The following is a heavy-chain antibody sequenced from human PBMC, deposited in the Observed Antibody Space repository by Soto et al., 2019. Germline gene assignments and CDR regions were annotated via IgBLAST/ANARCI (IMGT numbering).Heavy chain of an antibody. J-gene: IGHJ4*02. Sequence: GEGLNISCKGSGYSFTSYWSGWVRQMPGKGLEWMGIIYLGDSNTRYSPSCQGQVTISADKSTSTAYLQWSSLKASDTAIYYCARQEYCSSTSCYTVDSWGQGTLVTVSS. D-gene: IGHD2-2*02. V-gene: IGHV5-51*01. CDR2: IYLGDSNT. CDR3: ARQEYCSSTSCYTVDS. CDR1: GYSFTSYW.